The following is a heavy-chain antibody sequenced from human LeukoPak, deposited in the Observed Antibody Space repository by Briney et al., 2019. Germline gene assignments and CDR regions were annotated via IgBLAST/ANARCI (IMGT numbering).Heavy chain of an antibody. D-gene: IGHD5-18*01. CDR3: ARDQRGYSYGYDWFDP. CDR2: IYYSGST. V-gene: IGHV4-59*01. J-gene: IGHJ5*02. Sequence: ETLSLTCTVSGGSISSYYWSWIRQPPGKGLEWIGYIYYSGSTNYNPSLKSRVTISVDTSKNQFSLKLSSVTAADTAVYYCARDQRGYSYGYDWFDPWGQGTLVTVSS. CDR1: GGSISSYY.